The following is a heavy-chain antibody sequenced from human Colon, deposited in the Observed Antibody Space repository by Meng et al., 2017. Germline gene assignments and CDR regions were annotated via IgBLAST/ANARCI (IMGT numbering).Heavy chain of an antibody. J-gene: IGHJ4*02. CDR1: GWSFSDYF. CDR3: AMRIPQYCADGSCYSGLGF. D-gene: IGHD2-15*01. V-gene: IGHV4-34*01. CDR2: INHSGST. Sequence: SEPLSPTGAVHGWSFSDYFWTWIRQPPGKGREWTGEINHSGSTYYNPSLKSRVTMSEDSSKTQFSLKLTSVTAADTAVYYCAMRIPQYCADGSCYSGLGFWGQGTLVTVSS.